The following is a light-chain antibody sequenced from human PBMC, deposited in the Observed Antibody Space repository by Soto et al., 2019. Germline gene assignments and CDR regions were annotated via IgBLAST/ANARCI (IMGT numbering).Light chain of an antibody. CDR1: STDIGAYNY. CDR3: NSYTTLSNRV. V-gene: IGLV2-14*01. CDR2: EVT. J-gene: IGLJ1*01. Sequence: SVLTQPASVSGSPGQSITISCTGTSTDIGAYNYVSWYQQHPGKAPKLLIYEVTNRPSGVSNRFSGSKSGNTASLTISGLQAEDEANYYCNSYTTLSNRVFGTGTKGTVL.